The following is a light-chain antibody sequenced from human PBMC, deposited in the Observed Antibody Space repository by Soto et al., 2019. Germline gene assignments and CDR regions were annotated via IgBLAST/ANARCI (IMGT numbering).Light chain of an antibody. CDR3: SSYTIRNSWV. CDR2: EVT. Sequence: QSALTQPASVSGSLGQSITIPCTGTSSDIGVYNYVSWYQHHPGKAPKLMLYEVTNRPSGVSYRFSASKSGNTASLTISGLQPEDEADYYCSSYTIRNSWVFGGGTKLTVL. V-gene: IGLV2-14*01. J-gene: IGLJ3*02. CDR1: SSDIGVYNY.